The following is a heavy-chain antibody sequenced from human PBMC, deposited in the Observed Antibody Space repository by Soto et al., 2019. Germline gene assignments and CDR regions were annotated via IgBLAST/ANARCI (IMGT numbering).Heavy chain of an antibody. Sequence: GASVKVSCKASGYTFTSYGISWVRQAPGQGLEWMGWISAYNGNTNYAQKLQGRVTMTTDTSTSTAYMELRSLRSDDTAVYYCARRSGYALMYSSGAYNNWFDPWGQGTLVTVSS. J-gene: IGHJ5*02. CDR3: ARRSGYALMYSSGAYNNWFDP. D-gene: IGHD6-19*01. CDR2: ISAYNGNT. CDR1: GYTFTSYG. V-gene: IGHV1-18*01.